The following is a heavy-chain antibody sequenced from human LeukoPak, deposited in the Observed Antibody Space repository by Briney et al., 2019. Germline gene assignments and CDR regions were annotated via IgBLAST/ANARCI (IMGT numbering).Heavy chain of an antibody. CDR3: ARAPSEIGGYYPEYFRH. V-gene: IGHV3-74*01. Sequence: GGSLRLSCAASGFTFSTYWMHWVRQAPGKGLVWVSRIKSDGGTNYADSVKGRFTISRDNAKKTVSLQMNSLRTEDTGVYYSARAPSEIGGYYPEYFRHWGQGTLVTVSS. CDR1: GFTFSTYW. CDR2: IKSDGGT. D-gene: IGHD3-22*01. J-gene: IGHJ1*01.